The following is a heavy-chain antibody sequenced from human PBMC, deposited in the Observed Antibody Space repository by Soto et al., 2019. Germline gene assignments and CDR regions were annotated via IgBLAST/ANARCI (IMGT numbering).Heavy chain of an antibody. CDR2: IYWNDDK. Sequence: QITLKESGPTLVKPPQTLTLTCTFSGFSLSARGVGVGWIRQPPGKALEWLALIYWNDDKRYSPSLQSRLTITKDASKNQVVFSMTNVDPADTATYYCAHSPWGAAPDYWGQGTLVTVSS. V-gene: IGHV2-5*01. J-gene: IGHJ4*02. D-gene: IGHD3-16*01. CDR1: GFSLSARGVG. CDR3: AHSPWGAAPDY.